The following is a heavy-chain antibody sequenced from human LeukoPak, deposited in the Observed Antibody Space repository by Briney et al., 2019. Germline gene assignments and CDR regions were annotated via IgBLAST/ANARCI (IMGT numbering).Heavy chain of an antibody. D-gene: IGHD5-18*01. Sequence: SQTLTLSCAISGLTFCSYWMHWNCISQSPSRGLEWMVRTYDRYKWLNDYEVNVHSRLAGPVDPPKNQFSLLLSSVTPEDTAVYYCARSGERGSYSGLDVWGEGGTVTVCS. V-gene: IGHV6-1*01. CDR3: ARSGERGSYSGLDV. CDR2: TYDRYKWLN. CDR1: GLTFCSYWMH. J-gene: IGHJ6*01.